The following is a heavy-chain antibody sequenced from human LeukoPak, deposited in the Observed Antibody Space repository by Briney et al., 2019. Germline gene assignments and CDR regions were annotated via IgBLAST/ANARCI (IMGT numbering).Heavy chain of an antibody. V-gene: IGHV3-53*01. CDR2: IYCGGST. D-gene: IGHD2-2*01. J-gene: IGHJ4*02. CDR3: ATLGYCSSTSCRGDY. CDR1: GFTVSSNY. Sequence: PGGALILSCAGSGFTVSSNYLSLVRQAPGKGLELVSVIYCGGSTYYADSVKGRFNNSRDNSKNTLYLQMNSLRAEDTAVYYCATLGYCSSTSCRGDYWGQGTLVTVSS.